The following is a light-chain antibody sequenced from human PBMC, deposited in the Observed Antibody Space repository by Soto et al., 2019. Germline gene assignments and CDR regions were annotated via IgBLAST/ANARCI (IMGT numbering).Light chain of an antibody. J-gene: IGLJ1*01. Sequence: QSALTQPCSVSGSPGQSVTISCTGTSSDVGGYNLVSWYQQHPGKAPKLMIYDVSKRPSGVPDRFSGSKSGNTASLTISGLQAEDEADYYCYSYAGSYTFYVFGTGTKLTVL. CDR1: SSDVGGYNL. V-gene: IGLV2-11*01. CDR2: DVS. CDR3: YSYAGSYTFYV.